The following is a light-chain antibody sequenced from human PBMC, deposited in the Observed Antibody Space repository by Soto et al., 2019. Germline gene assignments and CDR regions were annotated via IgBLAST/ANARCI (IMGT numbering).Light chain of an antibody. V-gene: IGKV2-30*01. CDR1: QSLLYSDGNTY. Sequence: DVVMTQSPLSLPVTLGQPASISCRSSQSLLYSDGNTYLNWFHQRPGQYPRRLIYKVSIRDSGVPDRFGGTGSGTDFTLSICSVDADDVGIYYCMQATHWPRTFGQGTRLDIK. CDR3: MQATHWPRT. J-gene: IGKJ1*01. CDR2: KVS.